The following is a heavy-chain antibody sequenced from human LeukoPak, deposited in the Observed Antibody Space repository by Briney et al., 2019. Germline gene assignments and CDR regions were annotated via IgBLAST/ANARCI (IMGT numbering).Heavy chain of an antibody. CDR1: GGSISSSSYY. J-gene: IGHJ6*03. CDR2: IYYSGST. CDR3: ASRKLRGGYGYYYYYMDV. V-gene: IGHV4-39*07. D-gene: IGHD5-12*01. Sequence: SETLSLTCTVSGGSISSSSYYWGWIRQPPGKGLEWIGSIYYSGSTYYNPSLKSRVTISVDTSKNQFSLKLSSVTAADTAVYYCASRKLRGGYGYYYYYMDVWGKGTTVTVSS.